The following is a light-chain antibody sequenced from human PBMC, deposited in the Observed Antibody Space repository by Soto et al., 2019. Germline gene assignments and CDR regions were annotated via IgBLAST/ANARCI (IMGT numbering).Light chain of an antibody. CDR2: DVS. CDR1: SSDVGGYNY. V-gene: IGLV2-14*01. CDR3: SSYTSSSTIDVV. J-gene: IGLJ2*01. Sequence: QSALTQPASVSGSPGQSITISCTGTSSDVGGYNYVSWYQQHPGKAPNLMIYDVSNRPSGVSNRFSGSKSGNTASLTISGLQAEDEADYYCSSYTSSSTIDVVFGGVTTLTFL.